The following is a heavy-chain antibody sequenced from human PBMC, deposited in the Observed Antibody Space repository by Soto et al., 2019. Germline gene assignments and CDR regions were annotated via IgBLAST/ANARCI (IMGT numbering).Heavy chain of an antibody. D-gene: IGHD5-12*01. CDR3: AREEGRSYDHRWFDP. Sequence: QVQLQESGPGLVKPSQTLSLTCTVSGGSISSSGYYWSWIRQHPGKGLEWTGYIYDSGSTYYNPSLKSRVTISVDTCKKQFALKLSSVIAADTAVYYCAREEGRSYDHRWFDPWGQGTLVTVS. J-gene: IGHJ5*02. V-gene: IGHV4-31*03. CDR2: IYDSGST. CDR1: GGSISSSGYY.